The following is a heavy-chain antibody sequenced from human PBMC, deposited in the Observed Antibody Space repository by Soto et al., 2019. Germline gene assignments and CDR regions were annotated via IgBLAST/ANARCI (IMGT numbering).Heavy chain of an antibody. CDR3: ASGIQLWLRRINNGYSG. CDR2: IIPMFGTA. D-gene: IGHD5-18*01. J-gene: IGHJ4*02. V-gene: IGHV1-69*05. Sequence: QVQLVQSGAEVKKPESSVKVSCKAPGGTFSTYAISWVRQAPGQGLEWMGGIIPMFGTANYAQRFQDRVTXTXXESTNTVYMELSSLRSEDTAVYLCASGIQLWLRRINNGYSGWGQGTLVTVSS. CDR1: GGTFSTYA.